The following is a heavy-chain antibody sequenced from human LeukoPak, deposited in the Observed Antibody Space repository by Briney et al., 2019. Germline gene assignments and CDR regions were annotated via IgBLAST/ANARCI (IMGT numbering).Heavy chain of an antibody. D-gene: IGHD3-9*01. CDR1: GYSFTSYW. V-gene: IGHV5-51*01. Sequence: GESLKISCKGSGYSFTSYWIGWVRQMPGKGLEWMGIIYPGDSDTRYSPSFQGQVTISADKSISTAYLQWSSLKASDTAMYYCARHLTGDILTGYPPDYWGQGTLVTVSS. CDR3: ARHLTGDILTGYPPDY. CDR2: IYPGDSDT. J-gene: IGHJ4*02.